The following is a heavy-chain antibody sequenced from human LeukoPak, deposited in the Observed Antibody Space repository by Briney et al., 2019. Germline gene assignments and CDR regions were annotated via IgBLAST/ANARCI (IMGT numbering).Heavy chain of an antibody. J-gene: IGHJ3*02. D-gene: IGHD1-26*01. CDR1: GYTLTELS. CDR2: FDPEDGET. V-gene: IGHV1-24*01. Sequence: ASVKVSCKVSGYTLTELSMHWVRQAPGKGLEWMGGFDPEDGETIYAQKFQGRVTMTEDTSTDTAYMELSSLRSEDTAVYYCATPNRVGASITRDAFDIWGQGTMVTVSS. CDR3: ATPNRVGASITRDAFDI.